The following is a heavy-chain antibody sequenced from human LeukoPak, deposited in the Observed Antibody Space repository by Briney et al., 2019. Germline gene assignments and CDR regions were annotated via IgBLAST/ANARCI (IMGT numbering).Heavy chain of an antibody. CDR2: IYYSGST. CDR1: GGSISSSSYY. J-gene: IGHJ4*02. Sequence: SETLSLTCTVSGGSISSSSYYWGWIRQPQGKGLEWIGSIYYSGSTYYNPSLKSRVTISVDTSKNQFSLKLSSVTAADTAVYYCARHQASAPAVAGLSFDYWGQGTLVTVSS. D-gene: IGHD6-19*01. CDR3: ARHQASAPAVAGLSFDY. V-gene: IGHV4-39*01.